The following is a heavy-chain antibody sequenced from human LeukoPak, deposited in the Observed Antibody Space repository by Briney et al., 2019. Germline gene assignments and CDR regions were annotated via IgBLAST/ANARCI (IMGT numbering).Heavy chain of an antibody. CDR2: IYPSDSDT. Sequence: GESLEISCEASGYSFTTYWIGWVRQLPGKGLELMGIIYPSDSDTRYSPSFQGQVAISSDRSITTVYLQWSNLRASDTAMYYCARTGYHYGSGSHFAFDVWGQGTMVTVSS. CDR1: GYSFTTYW. CDR3: ARTGYHYGSGSHFAFDV. V-gene: IGHV5-51*01. D-gene: IGHD3-10*01. J-gene: IGHJ3*01.